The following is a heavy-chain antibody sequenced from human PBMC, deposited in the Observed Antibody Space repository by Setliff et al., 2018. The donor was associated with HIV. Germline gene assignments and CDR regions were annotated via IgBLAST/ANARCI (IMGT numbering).Heavy chain of an antibody. J-gene: IGHJ6*02. CDR3: ARGKGVGGVIITGGLDV. CDR1: GHTFTNYD. CDR2: MNPNSGVS. D-gene: IGHD3-10*01. Sequence: ASVKVSCKPSGHTFTNYDIHWMRRAPGQGLEWMGWMNPNSGVSGYALKFHDRVTMTRDTSITTAYMELSSLTPEDTAVYYCARGKGVGGVIITGGLDVWGQGTTVTVSS. V-gene: IGHV1-8*01.